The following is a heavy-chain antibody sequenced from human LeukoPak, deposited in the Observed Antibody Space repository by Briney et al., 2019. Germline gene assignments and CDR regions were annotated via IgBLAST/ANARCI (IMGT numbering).Heavy chain of an antibody. CDR3: AKDMNSYGSGSSYNPWGPFDS. Sequence: GGSLRLSCAASGLTFDNYAMHWVRQAPGKGQEWVSGIAWNSGNTGFADSVKGRFTISRDNAENSLYLQMNSLTPEDTAFYFCAKDMNSYGSGSSYNPWGPFDSWGQGTLVTVSS. V-gene: IGHV3-9*01. D-gene: IGHD3-10*01. J-gene: IGHJ4*02. CDR1: GLTFDNYA. CDR2: IAWNSGNT.